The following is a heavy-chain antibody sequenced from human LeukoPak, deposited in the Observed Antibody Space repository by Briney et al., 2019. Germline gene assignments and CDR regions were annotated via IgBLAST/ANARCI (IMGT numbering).Heavy chain of an antibody. V-gene: IGHV3-30*02. CDR3: AKDMTTVTFFDY. CDR2: IRYDGSNK. J-gene: IGHJ4*02. Sequence: PGGSLRLSCAASGFTFSSYGMHRVRQAPGKGLEWVAFIRYDGSNKYYADSVKGRFTISRDNSKNTLYLQMNSLRAEDTAVYYCAKDMTTVTFFDYWGQGTLVTVSS. D-gene: IGHD4-17*01. CDR1: GFTFSSYG.